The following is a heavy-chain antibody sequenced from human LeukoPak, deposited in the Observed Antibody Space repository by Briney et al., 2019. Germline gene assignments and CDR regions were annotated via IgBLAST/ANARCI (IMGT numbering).Heavy chain of an antibody. D-gene: IGHD1-1*01. CDR3: ARDGPLGDTRNAYYYYYGMDV. J-gene: IGHJ6*02. CDR1: GFTFSSYA. Sequence: PGGSLRLSCAASGFTFSSYAMHWVRQAPGKGLEWVAVISYDGSNKYYADSVKGRFTTSRDNSKNTLYLQMNSLRAEDTAVYYCARDGPLGDTRNAYYYYYGMDVWGQGTTVTVSS. V-gene: IGHV3-30*04. CDR2: ISYDGSNK.